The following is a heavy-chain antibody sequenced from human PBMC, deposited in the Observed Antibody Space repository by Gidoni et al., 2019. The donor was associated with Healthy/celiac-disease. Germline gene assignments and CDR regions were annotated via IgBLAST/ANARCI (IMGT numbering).Heavy chain of an antibody. D-gene: IGHD3-22*01. CDR3: ARDPFNYYDSSGYYYGGYFDL. V-gene: IGHV3-30*01. Sequence: QVPLVESGGGVVQPGWSLRLSCAASGFTFSTYAMHWVRQAPGKGLEWVAVISYDGSNKYYADSVKGRFTISRDNSKNTLYLQMNSLRAEDTAVYYCARDPFNYYDSSGYYYGGYFDLWGRGTLVTVSP. J-gene: IGHJ2*01. CDR1: GFTFSTYA. CDR2: ISYDGSNK.